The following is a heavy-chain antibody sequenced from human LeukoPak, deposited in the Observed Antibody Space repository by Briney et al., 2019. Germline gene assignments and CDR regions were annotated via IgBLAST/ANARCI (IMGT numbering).Heavy chain of an antibody. CDR3: TKGRHPVVDTVLFDY. CDR2: IGWHGGSI. D-gene: IGHD5-18*01. Sequence: PGGSLRLSCAASGFIFDDYAMHWVRQPPARGLEWVSGIGWHGGSIRYADSVKGRFTISRDNAKNSLYLQMGSLRAEDMAFYYRTKGRHPVVDTVLFDYWGQGTLVTVSS. CDR1: GFIFDDYA. J-gene: IGHJ4*02. V-gene: IGHV3-9*03.